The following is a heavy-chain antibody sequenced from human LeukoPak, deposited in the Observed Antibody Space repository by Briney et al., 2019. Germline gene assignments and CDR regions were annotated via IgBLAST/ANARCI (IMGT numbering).Heavy chain of an antibody. V-gene: IGHV4-59*01. J-gene: IGHJ4*02. Sequence: SETLSLTCTVSGGSISSYYWSWIRQPPGKGLEWIGYIYYSGSTNYNPSLKSRVTISVDTSKNQFSLKLSSVTAADTAVYYCAREGDDSNGFDYWGQGTLVTVSS. CDR2: IYYSGST. CDR3: AREGDDSNGFDY. D-gene: IGHD3-22*01. CDR1: GGSISSYY.